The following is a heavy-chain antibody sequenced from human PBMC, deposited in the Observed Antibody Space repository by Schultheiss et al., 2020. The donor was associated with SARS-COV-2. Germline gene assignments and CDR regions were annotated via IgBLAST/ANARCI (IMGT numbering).Heavy chain of an antibody. V-gene: IGHV3-66*02. D-gene: IGHD3-3*01. CDR3: ARDYYDFWSGYYTSIGMDV. J-gene: IGHJ6*02. CDR2: IYSGGST. Sequence: GGSLRLSCAASGFTFSSYSMNWVRQAPGKGLEWVSVIYSGGSTYYADSVKGRFTISRDNSKNTLYLQMNSLRAEDTAVYYCARDYYDFWSGYYTSIGMDVWGQGTTVTVSS. CDR1: GFTFSSYS.